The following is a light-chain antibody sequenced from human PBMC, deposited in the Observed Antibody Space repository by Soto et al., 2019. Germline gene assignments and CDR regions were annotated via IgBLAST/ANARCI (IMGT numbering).Light chain of an antibody. J-gene: IGLJ3*02. CDR1: SSNIGAGYD. CDR3: QSYDSSLSGWV. CDR2: GNS. V-gene: IGLV1-40*01. Sequence: QSVLTQPPSVSGAPGQRVTISCTGSSSNIGAGYDVHWYQQPPGKAPKLLIYGNSNRPSGVPDLFSGSKSGTSASLAITGLRAEDEADYYCQSYDSSLSGWVFGGGTKVTVL.